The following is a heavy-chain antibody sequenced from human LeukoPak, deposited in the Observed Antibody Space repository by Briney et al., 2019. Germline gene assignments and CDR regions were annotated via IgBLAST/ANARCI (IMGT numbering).Heavy chain of an antibody. CDR2: IYSGGST. D-gene: IGHD4-17*01. CDR3: AGTHDYGDYLGRMSWFDP. V-gene: IGHV3-66*01. CDR1: GFTVSSNY. Sequence: GGSLRLSCAASGFTVSSNYMSWVRQAPGKGLEWVSVIYSGGSTYYADSVKGRFTISRDNSKNTLYLQMNSLRAEDTAVYYCAGTHDYGDYLGRMSWFDPWGQGTLVTVSS. J-gene: IGHJ5*02.